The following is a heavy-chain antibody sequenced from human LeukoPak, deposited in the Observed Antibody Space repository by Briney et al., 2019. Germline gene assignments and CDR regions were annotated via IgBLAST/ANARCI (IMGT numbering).Heavy chain of an antibody. J-gene: IGHJ3*02. CDR3: GLAAYYYDSSGSDDAFDI. CDR1: GFNFNNYA. D-gene: IGHD3-22*01. Sequence: TGGSLRLSCSASGFNFNNYAMNWVRQAPGKGLEYVSAISSNGGSTHYADSVKGRCTISRDNSKNTLYLQMSSLRAEDTAVYYCGLAAYYYDSSGSDDAFDIWGQGTMVIVSS. V-gene: IGHV3-64D*08. CDR2: ISSNGGST.